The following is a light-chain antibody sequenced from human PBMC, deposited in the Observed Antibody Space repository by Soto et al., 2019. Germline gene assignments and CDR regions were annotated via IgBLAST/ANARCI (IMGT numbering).Light chain of an antibody. V-gene: IGKV3-11*01. CDR1: QSVSRN. J-gene: IGKJ4*01. CDR3: QQRSDWPLT. CDR2: DTS. Sequence: EIVLTQSPATLSLSPGERATLSCRASQSVSRNLAWYQQKPGQAPRLLIYDTSNRATGIPARFSGSGSGTAFTLTISSLEPEDFAVYYCQQRSDWPLTFGGGTKVEIK.